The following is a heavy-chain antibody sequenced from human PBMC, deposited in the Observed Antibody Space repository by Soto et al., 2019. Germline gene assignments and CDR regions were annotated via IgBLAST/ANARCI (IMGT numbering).Heavy chain of an antibody. D-gene: IGHD5-18*01. J-gene: IGHJ4*02. CDR3: AHRLPGYKFDY. CDR1: GFSLSTSGVG. CDR2: IYWDDDK. Sequence: QITLKESGPTLVKPTQTLTLTCTFSGFSLSTSGVGVGWIRQPPGKALEWLALIYWDDDKRYSPSLKSRLTITKDTTNNPVVLTMTNMDPVDTATYYCAHRLPGYKFDYWGQGTLVTVSS. V-gene: IGHV2-5*02.